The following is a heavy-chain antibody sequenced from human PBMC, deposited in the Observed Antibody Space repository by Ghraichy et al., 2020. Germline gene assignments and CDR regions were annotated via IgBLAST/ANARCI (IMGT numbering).Heavy chain of an antibody. CDR3: ARDRGGSGTTFHY. CDR1: GFTFSSYS. J-gene: IGHJ4*02. CDR2: ISKSGAYR. Sequence: GESLNISCAASGFTFSSYSMNWVRQAPGKGLEWVSSISKSGAYRDYADSVKGRFISSRDNTKNSLYLQMNSLRADDAAVYYCARDRGGSGTTFHYWGQGTLVNVSS. D-gene: IGHD3-10*01. V-gene: IGHV3-21*01.